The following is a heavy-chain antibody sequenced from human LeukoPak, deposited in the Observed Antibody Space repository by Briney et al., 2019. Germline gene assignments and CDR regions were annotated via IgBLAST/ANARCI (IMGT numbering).Heavy chain of an antibody. J-gene: IGHJ4*02. V-gene: IGHV3-48*01. CDR2: ITSSSSNM. Sequence: GGSLRLSCAASGFTFSSYAMNWVRQAPGKGLEWVSLITSSSSNMYYADSVKGRFTISRDNAKNSLYLQMNSLRAEDTAVYYCARVGSSWCLDCWGQGTLVTVSS. CDR3: ARVGSSWCLDC. CDR1: GFTFSSYA. D-gene: IGHD6-13*01.